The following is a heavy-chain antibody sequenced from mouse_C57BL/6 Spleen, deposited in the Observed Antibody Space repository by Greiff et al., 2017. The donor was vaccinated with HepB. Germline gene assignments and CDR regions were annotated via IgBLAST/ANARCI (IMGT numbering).Heavy chain of an antibody. CDR3: ARRNGNWEFAY. V-gene: IGHV1-59*01. Sequence: QVQLKQPGAELVRPGTSVKLSCKASGYTFTSYWMHWVKQRPGQGLEWIGVIDPSDSYTNYNQKFKGKATLTVDTSSSTAYMQLSSLTSEDSAVYYCARRNGNWEFAYWGQGTLVTVSA. D-gene: IGHD4-1*01. CDR1: GYTFTSYW. J-gene: IGHJ3*01. CDR2: IDPSDSYT.